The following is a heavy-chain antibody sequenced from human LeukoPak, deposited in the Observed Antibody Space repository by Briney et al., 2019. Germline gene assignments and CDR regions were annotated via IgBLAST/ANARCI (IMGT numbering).Heavy chain of an antibody. D-gene: IGHD3-16*02. Sequence: SETLSLTCAVYGGSFSGYYWSWIRQPPGKGLEWIGEINHSGSTNYNPSLKSRVTISVDTSKNQFSLKLSSVTAADTAVYYCARSGSQYYDYVWGSYRSLHFDYWGQGTLVTVSS. CDR1: GGSFSGYY. CDR3: ARSGSQYYDYVWGSYRSLHFDY. J-gene: IGHJ4*02. CDR2: INHSGST. V-gene: IGHV4-34*01.